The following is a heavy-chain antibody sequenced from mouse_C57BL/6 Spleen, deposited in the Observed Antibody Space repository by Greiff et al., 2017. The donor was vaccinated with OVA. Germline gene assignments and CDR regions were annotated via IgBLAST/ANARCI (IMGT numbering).Heavy chain of an antibody. D-gene: IGHD4-1*01. Sequence: QVQLQQSDAELVKPGASVKISCKVSGYTFTDHTIHWMKQRPEQGLEWIGYIYPRDGSTKYNEKFKGKATLTADKSSSTAYMQLTSLTSEDSAVYFCESGGLTGTTNWSFDVWGTGTTVTVSS. V-gene: IGHV1-78*01. CDR2: IYPRDGST. CDR3: ESGGLTGTTNWSFDV. CDR1: GYTFTDHT. J-gene: IGHJ1*03.